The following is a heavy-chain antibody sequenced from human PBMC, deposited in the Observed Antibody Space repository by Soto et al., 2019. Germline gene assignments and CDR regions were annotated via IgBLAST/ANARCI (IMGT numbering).Heavy chain of an antibody. CDR3: VGTGTTDDF. CDR1: GASVNTGDYY. J-gene: IGHJ1*01. CDR2: IFYSGDT. Sequence: VQLQVSGPGLLKPSQTLSLTCTVSGASVNTGDYYWSYIRQPPGKGLEWLGYIFYSGDTYYNPSLKSRATISLNTSRYQFSLTLTSVTDADTALYYCVGTGTTDDFWGQGTLVTVSS. D-gene: IGHD1-7*01. V-gene: IGHV4-30-4*01.